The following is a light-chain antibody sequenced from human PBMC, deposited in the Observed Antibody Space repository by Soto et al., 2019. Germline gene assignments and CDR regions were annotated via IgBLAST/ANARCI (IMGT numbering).Light chain of an antibody. Sequence: DIQMTKSPSTMSASVGDRVTITCRASQSFSSWSAWYQQNPGKAPKLLIYKASSLESGVPSRFSGSGSGTEFTLTIRSLQPDDFATYYCQQYNSYWTFGQGTQVEIK. V-gene: IGKV1-5*03. CDR1: QSFSSW. CDR2: KAS. CDR3: QQYNSYWT. J-gene: IGKJ1*01.